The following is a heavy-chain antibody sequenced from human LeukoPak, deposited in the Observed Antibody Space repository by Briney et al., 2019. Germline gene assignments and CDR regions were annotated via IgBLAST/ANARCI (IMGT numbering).Heavy chain of an antibody. CDR1: GYTFTGYY. V-gene: IGHV1-2*02. J-gene: IGHJ4*02. Sequence: GASVKVSCKASGYTFTGYYMHWVRQAPGQGLEWMGWINPNSGGTNYAQKFQGRVTMTRDTSISTAYMELSRLRSDDTAVYYCARDFTNSDYGDYIFDYWGQGTLVTVSS. D-gene: IGHD4-17*01. CDR3: ARDFTNSDYGDYIFDY. CDR2: INPNSGGT.